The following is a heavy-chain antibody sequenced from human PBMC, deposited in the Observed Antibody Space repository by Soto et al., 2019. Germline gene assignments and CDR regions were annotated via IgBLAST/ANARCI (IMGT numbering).Heavy chain of an antibody. J-gene: IGHJ4*02. V-gene: IGHV1-18*01. Sequence: QVQLVQSGTEMKKPGASVKVSCKASGYTFTSYGFDWVRQAPGQGLEWMGWISTKNGNTNYAQKFQGRVTLTTDTSTSTAYMELRGLRSDDSAVYYCARGALVIAASWFGGFDAWGQGTLITVSS. CDR3: ARGALVIAASWFGGFDA. CDR2: ISTKNGNT. D-gene: IGHD3-16*01. CDR1: GYTFTSYG.